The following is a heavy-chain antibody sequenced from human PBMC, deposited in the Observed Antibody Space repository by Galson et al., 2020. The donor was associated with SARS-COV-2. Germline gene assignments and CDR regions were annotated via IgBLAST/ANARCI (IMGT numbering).Heavy chain of an antibody. Sequence: GGSLRLSCTASGFTFGDYAMSWFRQAPGKGLEWVGFIRSKAYGGTTEYAASVKGRFTISRDDSKSIAYLQMNSLKTEDTAVYYCTRLPPQSYGDYHNYGMDVWGQGTTVTVSS. CDR2: IRSKAYGGTT. V-gene: IGHV3-49*03. D-gene: IGHD4-17*01. J-gene: IGHJ6*02. CDR1: GFTFGDYA. CDR3: TRLPPQSYGDYHNYGMDV.